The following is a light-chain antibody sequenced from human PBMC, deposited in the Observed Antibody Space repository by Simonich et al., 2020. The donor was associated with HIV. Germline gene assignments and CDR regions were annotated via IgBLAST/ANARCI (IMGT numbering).Light chain of an antibody. J-gene: IGLJ2*01. Sequence: QSALTQPASVSGSPGPSITIFCTGTNSDVGGYNYVSWYQQHPGKAPKLIIYEVNKRPSGVPGRFSGSKSDNTASLTVSGLQAEDEANYYCSSYAGSNTVVFGGGTKLTVL. CDR1: NSDVGGYNY. CDR3: SSYAGSNTVV. CDR2: EVN. V-gene: IGLV2-8*01.